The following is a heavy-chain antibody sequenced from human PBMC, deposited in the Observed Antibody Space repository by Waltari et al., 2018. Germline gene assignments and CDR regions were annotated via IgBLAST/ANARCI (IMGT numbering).Heavy chain of an antibody. CDR2: LYWDGLE. Sequence: QITLKESGPTLMKPTQTLTLTCTFSGFSLNESGVGVGWIRQHPGKALECLALLYWDGLERDRPSLRSRFTIAEDTSNNQVVIKMVNMDPVDTATYYCAHRRDAGSPFNHYFDYWGQGSLVTVSS. CDR3: AHRRDAGSPFNHYFDY. D-gene: IGHD2-15*01. V-gene: IGHV2-5*02. CDR1: GFSLNESGVG. J-gene: IGHJ4*02.